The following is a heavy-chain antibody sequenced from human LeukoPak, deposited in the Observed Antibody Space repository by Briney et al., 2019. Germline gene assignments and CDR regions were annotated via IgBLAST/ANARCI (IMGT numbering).Heavy chain of an antibody. CDR3: ARAGYDFWSGYRRAFDI. CDR2: IYHSGST. Sequence: SETLSLTCTVSGGSISSYYWSWIRQPPGKGLEWIGYIYHSGSTYYNPSLKSRVTISVDRSKNQFSLKLSSVTAADTAVYYCARAGYDFWSGYRRAFDIWGQGTMVTVSS. CDR1: GGSISSYY. D-gene: IGHD3-3*01. J-gene: IGHJ3*02. V-gene: IGHV4-59*12.